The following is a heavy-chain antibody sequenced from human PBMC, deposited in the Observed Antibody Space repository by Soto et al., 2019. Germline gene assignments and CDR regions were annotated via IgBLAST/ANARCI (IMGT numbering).Heavy chain of an antibody. J-gene: IGHJ6*01. CDR2: ISHDGNNK. CDR1: GFTFSTFA. D-gene: IGHD6-6*01. V-gene: IGHV3-30-3*01. CDR3: ARAEYSNSSPGRDDVHYFGVDV. Sequence: GGSLRLSCSASGFTFSTFAMHWVRQAPGKGLEWMAVISHDGNNKYYADSVKGRFTISRDNSKKMVYLQMNSLRVEDTAVFHCARAEYSNSSPGRDDVHYFGVDVWGQGTTVIVSS.